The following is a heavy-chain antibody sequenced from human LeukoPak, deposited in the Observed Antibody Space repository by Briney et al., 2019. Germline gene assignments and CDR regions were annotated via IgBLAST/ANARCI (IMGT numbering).Heavy chain of an antibody. Sequence: SETLSLTCTVSGGSISSYYWGWIRQPPGKGLEWIGSIYYSGSTYYNPSLKSRVTISVDTSKNQFSLKLSSVTAADTAVYYCARYCSGGSCYFQRSSNYWFDPWGQGTLVTVSS. CDR1: GGSISSYY. CDR3: ARYCSGGSCYFQRSSNYWFDP. J-gene: IGHJ5*02. CDR2: IYYSGST. D-gene: IGHD2-15*01. V-gene: IGHV4-39*07.